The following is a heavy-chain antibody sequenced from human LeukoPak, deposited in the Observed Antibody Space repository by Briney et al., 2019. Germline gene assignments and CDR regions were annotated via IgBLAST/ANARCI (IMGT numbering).Heavy chain of an antibody. CDR2: ISWNSGTV. D-gene: IGHD3-22*01. CDR3: AKGPNFRDYDGSGYYDYFDN. J-gene: IGHJ4*02. CDR1: GFTFDDYS. V-gene: IGHV3-9*01. Sequence: PGRSLGLSCAASGFTFDDYSMHWVRQPPGKGLEWVSSISWNSGTVASADSVKGRFTISRDNAKNSLYLQMNSLRAEDTAFYYCAKGPNFRDYDGSGYYDYFDNWGQGTLVTVSS.